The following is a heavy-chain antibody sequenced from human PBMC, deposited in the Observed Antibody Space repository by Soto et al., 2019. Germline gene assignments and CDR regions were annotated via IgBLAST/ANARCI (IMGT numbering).Heavy chain of an antibody. CDR2: ISGSDSST. V-gene: IGHV3-23*01. Sequence: EVQLLESGGDLVQPGGSLRLSCAASGFTFSSYAMSWVRQAPGKGLEWVSAISGSDSSTYYADSVKGRFTISRDNSKNTLYLQMNSLRAEDTAVYYCVQGEVGASPSGVFDYWGQGTLVTVSS. J-gene: IGHJ4*02. CDR3: VQGEVGASPSGVFDY. CDR1: GFTFSSYA. D-gene: IGHD1-26*01.